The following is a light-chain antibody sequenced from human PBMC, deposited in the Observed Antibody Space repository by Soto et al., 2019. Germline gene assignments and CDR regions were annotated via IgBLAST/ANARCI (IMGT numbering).Light chain of an antibody. CDR1: QSISSW. CDR2: KAS. V-gene: IGKV1-5*03. J-gene: IGKJ2*01. Sequence: DIQMTQSPSTLSASVGDRVTITCRASQSISSWLAWYQQKPGKAPKLLIYKASSLESGVPSRFSGSGSGTEFTLTISSRQPDDFATYYCQQYNSYSTFGQGTKLEIK. CDR3: QQYNSYST.